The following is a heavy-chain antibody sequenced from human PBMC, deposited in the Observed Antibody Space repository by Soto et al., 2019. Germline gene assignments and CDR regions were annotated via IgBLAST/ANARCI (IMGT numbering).Heavy chain of an antibody. CDR3: ARDNRYNWNDEGWFDP. Sequence: QVQLVQSGAEVKKPGASVKVSCKASGYSFSEYDINWVRQATGQGPEWMGWMNPNSGNTGYAQKFQGRVTMTRNTSINTAYMELSRLGSEDTAVYYCARDNRYNWNDEGWFDPWGQGTMVTVSS. CDR1: GYSFSEYD. J-gene: IGHJ5*02. D-gene: IGHD1-20*01. V-gene: IGHV1-8*01. CDR2: MNPNSGNT.